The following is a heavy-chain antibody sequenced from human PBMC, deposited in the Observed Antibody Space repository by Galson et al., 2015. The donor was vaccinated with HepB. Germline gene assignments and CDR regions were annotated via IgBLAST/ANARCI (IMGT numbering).Heavy chain of an antibody. CDR2: IYSGGTT. V-gene: IGHV3-53*01. Sequence: SLRLSCAASGFTVSRNYMSWVRQAPGKGLEWVSIIYSGGTTYYADSVKGRFTISRDNSKNTLYLQMNSLRAEDTAVYYCARRGKSGWYNTDWYFDLWGRGTLVTVSS. D-gene: IGHD6-19*01. J-gene: IGHJ2*01. CDR1: GFTVSRNY. CDR3: ARRGKSGWYNTDWYFDL.